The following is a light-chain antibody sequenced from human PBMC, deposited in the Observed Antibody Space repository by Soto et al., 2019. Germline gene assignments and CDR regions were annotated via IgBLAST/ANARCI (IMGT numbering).Light chain of an antibody. CDR3: RQYDTSSIT. CDR2: GAS. Sequence: EIVLTQSPGTLSLSPGERSTLSFSSSQSVSSTYSVWYQQKPGQAPRLLIYGASNRATGIPDRFSGSGSGTDFTLTISRLEPEDFAVYYCRQYDTSSITFGQGTRLEI. V-gene: IGKV3-20*01. J-gene: IGKJ5*01. CDR1: QSVSSTY.